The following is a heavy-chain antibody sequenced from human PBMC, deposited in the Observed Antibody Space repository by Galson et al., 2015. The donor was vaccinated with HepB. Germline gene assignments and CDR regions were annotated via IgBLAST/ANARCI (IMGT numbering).Heavy chain of an antibody. V-gene: IGHV1-18*01. CDR2: ISAYNGNT. D-gene: IGHD3-3*01. Sequence: SVKVSCKASGYTFTSYGISWVRQAPGQGLEWMGWISAYNGNTNYAQKLQGRVTMTTDTSTSTAYMELRSLRSDDTAVYYCARDRVPSTIFGVVIPPDYWGQGTLVTVSS. J-gene: IGHJ4*02. CDR1: GYTFTSYG. CDR3: ARDRVPSTIFGVVIPPDY.